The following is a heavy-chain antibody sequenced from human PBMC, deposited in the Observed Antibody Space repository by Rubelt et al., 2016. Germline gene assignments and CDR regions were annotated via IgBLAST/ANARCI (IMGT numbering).Heavy chain of an antibody. CDR1: GFTFSSYA. CDR2: LSYDGSNK. J-gene: IGHJ4*02. V-gene: IGHV3-30*04. CDR3: AREITPADLD. D-gene: IGHD2-2*01. Sequence: QVQLVESGGGVVQPGRSLRLSCAASGFTFSSYAMHWVRQAPGKGLEWVAVLSYDGSNKAYADSVKGRFTISRDNSKNPPYLQMNSLGSEDTAVYYWAREITPADLDWGQGTLVTVSS.